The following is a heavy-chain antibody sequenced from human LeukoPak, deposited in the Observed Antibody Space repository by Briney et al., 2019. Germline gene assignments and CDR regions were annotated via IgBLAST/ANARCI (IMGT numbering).Heavy chain of an antibody. D-gene: IGHD3-22*01. Sequence: SETLSLTCAVYGGSFSGYYWSWIRQPPGKGLEWIGEINHSGSTNYNPSLKSRVTISVDTSKNQFSLKLSSVTAADTAVYYCARQDYHEAPAQHWGQGTLVTVSS. CDR3: ARQDYHEAPAQH. J-gene: IGHJ1*01. CDR2: INHSGST. V-gene: IGHV4-34*01. CDR1: GGSFSGYY.